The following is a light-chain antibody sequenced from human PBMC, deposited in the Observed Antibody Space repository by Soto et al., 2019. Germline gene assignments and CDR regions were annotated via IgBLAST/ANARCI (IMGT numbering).Light chain of an antibody. CDR3: AAWDDSLNGRV. CDR1: NSNIGSNT. V-gene: IGLV1-44*01. Sequence: QSVLTQPPSACGTPGQRVTISCSGSNSNIGSNTVNWYQQLPGTAPKLLIYYDNLRPSGVPDRISGSKSGTSASLAISGLQSDDEADYYCAAWDDSLNGRVFGTGTKLTVL. CDR2: YDN. J-gene: IGLJ1*01.